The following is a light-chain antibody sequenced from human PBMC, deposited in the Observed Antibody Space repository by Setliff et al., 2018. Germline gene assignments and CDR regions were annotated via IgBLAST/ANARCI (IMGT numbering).Light chain of an antibody. CDR3: CSYAGGSTYV. V-gene: IGLV2-23*02. Sequence: QPALTQPASVSGSPGQSVTISCTGTNNDVGAYNYVSWYQQHPGKAPKFMIYDVNKRSSGASDRFSGSKSGNTASLTISGLQAEDEADYYCCSYAGGSTYVFGTGTKVTVL. CDR1: NNDVGAYNY. CDR2: DVN. J-gene: IGLJ1*01.